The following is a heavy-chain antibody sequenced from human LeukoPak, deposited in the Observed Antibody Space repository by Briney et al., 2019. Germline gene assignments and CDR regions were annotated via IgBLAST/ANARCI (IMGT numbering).Heavy chain of an antibody. CDR1: GFTFSDYF. J-gene: IGHJ4*02. CDR2: ISSSGRTI. D-gene: IGHD1-26*01. Sequence: GGSLRLSCAASGFTFSDYFMSWIRQAPGKGLEWVSYISSSGRTIYYADSVKGRFTISRDNAKNSLYLQMNSLRDEETAVYYCASGIVGALDYWGQGTLVTVSS. V-gene: IGHV3-11*04. CDR3: ASGIVGALDY.